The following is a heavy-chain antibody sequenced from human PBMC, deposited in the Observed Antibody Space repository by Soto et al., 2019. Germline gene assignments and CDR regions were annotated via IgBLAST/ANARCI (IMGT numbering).Heavy chain of an antibody. Sequence: PSVKVSCKASGYTFTSYAMHWVRQAPGQRLEWMGWINAGNGNTKYSQKFQGRVTITRDTSASTAFMELSSLRSEDTAVYYCARGHFYYYYGMDVWGQGTTVTVSS. V-gene: IGHV1-3*01. J-gene: IGHJ6*02. CDR1: GYTFTSYA. CDR3: ARGHFYYYYGMDV. CDR2: INAGNGNT.